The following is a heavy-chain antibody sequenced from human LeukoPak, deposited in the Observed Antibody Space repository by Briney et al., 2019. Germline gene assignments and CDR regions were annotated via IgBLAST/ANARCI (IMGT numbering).Heavy chain of an antibody. V-gene: IGHV3-23*01. Sequence: GGSLRLSCAASGFVFSSYAMSWVRQAPGKGLEWVSAISGSGGSTYYADSVKGRFTISRDNSKNTLSLQMNSLRAEDTAVYYCAKDGDYYDSGGYSSFFDYWGQGTLVTVSS. CDR1: GFVFSSYA. D-gene: IGHD3-22*01. CDR2: ISGSGGST. J-gene: IGHJ4*02. CDR3: AKDGDYYDSGGYSSFFDY.